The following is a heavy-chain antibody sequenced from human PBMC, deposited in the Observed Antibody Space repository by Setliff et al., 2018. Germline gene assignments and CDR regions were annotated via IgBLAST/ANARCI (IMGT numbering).Heavy chain of an antibody. CDR1: GGTFGSSA. Sequence: VASVKVSCKVSGGTFGSSAFTWVRQAPGPGLEYMGGIIPFFGNTNYAQKFQGRLSITADESTNTVYTELSRLRSEDTAMYYCATPHCSDGTCRYYFESWGQGTLVTVS. D-gene: IGHD2-15*01. V-gene: IGHV1-69*13. CDR2: IIPFFGNT. CDR3: ATPHCSDGTCRYYFES. J-gene: IGHJ4*02.